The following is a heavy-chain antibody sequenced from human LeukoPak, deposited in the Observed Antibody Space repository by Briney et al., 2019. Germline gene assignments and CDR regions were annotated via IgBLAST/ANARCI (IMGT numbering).Heavy chain of an antibody. D-gene: IGHD2-15*01. CDR2: ISGSGGST. V-gene: IGHV3-23*01. Sequence: GGSLRLSCAASGFTFSSYAMSWVRQAPGKGLEWVSAISGSGGSTYYADSVKGRFTISRDNSKNTLYLQMNSLRAEDTAVYYCTTGSSNVNYCSGGSCDPLDYWGQGTLVTVSS. CDR1: GFTFSSYA. J-gene: IGHJ4*02. CDR3: TTGSSNVNYCSGGSCDPLDY.